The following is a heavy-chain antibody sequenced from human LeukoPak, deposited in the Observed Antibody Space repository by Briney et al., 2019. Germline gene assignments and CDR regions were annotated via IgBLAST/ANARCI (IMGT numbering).Heavy chain of an antibody. V-gene: IGHV3-64*01. CDR3: ARDDSSGLRAYYFEY. CDR2: ISSNGGST. J-gene: IGHJ4*02. D-gene: IGHD3-22*01. CDR1: GFTFSSYA. Sequence: GGSLRLSCAASGFTFSSYAMHWVRQAPGKGLEYVSAISSNGGSTYYANSVKGRFTISRDNSKNTLYPQMGSLRAEDMAVYYCARDDSSGLRAYYFEYWGQGTLVTVSS.